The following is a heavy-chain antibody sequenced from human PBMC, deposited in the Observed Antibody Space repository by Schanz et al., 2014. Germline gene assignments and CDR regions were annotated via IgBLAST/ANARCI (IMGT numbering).Heavy chain of an antibody. Sequence: QVQLVESGGGVVQPGRSLRLSCATSGLNFDYYGMNWVRQAPGKGLEWVANIGYDGSEKYYVDSVKGRFTTSRDNGKKSMYLQMNSLRAEDTAVYYCAKVAPADTYLDSWGLGTLVTVSS. CDR2: IGYDGSEK. CDR3: AKVAPADTYLDS. J-gene: IGHJ4*02. D-gene: IGHD6-13*01. CDR1: GLNFDYYG. V-gene: IGHV3-33*03.